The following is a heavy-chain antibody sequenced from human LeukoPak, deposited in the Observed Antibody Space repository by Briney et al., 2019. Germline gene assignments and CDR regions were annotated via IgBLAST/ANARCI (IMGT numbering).Heavy chain of an antibody. V-gene: IGHV3-21*01. D-gene: IGHD3-22*01. J-gene: IGHJ4*02. CDR1: GFTFSSYS. CDR2: ISSSSSYI. Sequence: PGGSLRLSCAASGFTFSSYSMNWVRQAPGKGLEWVSSISSSSSYIYYADSVKGRFTISRDNAKNSLYLQMNSLRAEDTAVYYCARDGSRDSSGYWWGGNWGQGTLVTVSS. CDR3: ARDGSRDSSGYWWGGN.